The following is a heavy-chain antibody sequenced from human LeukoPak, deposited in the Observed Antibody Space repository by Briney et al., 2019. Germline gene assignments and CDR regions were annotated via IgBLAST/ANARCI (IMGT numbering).Heavy chain of an antibody. CDR3: AKDPVMTTVTPLDY. J-gene: IGHJ4*02. CDR2: ISGSGGST. V-gene: IGHV3-23*01. Sequence: GGSLRLSCAASGFTFSSYWMSWVRQAPGKGLEWVSAISGSGGSTYYADSVKGRFTISRDNSKNTLYLQMNSLRAEDTAVYYCAKDPVMTTVTPLDYWGQGTLVTVSS. CDR1: GFTFSSYW. D-gene: IGHD4-17*01.